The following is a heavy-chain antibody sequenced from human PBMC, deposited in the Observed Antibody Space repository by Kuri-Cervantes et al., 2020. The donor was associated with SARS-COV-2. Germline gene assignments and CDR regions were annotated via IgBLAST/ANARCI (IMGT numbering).Heavy chain of an antibody. D-gene: IGHD1-1*01. J-gene: IGHJ4*02. CDR1: GYSISSGYY. CDR3: ARWGTDPFDY. V-gene: IGHV4-38-2*01. Sequence: GSLRLSCAVSGYSISSGYYWGWIRQPPGKGLEWIGSIYHRGRTYSNPSLKSRVTMSVDTSKNQFSLKLSSVTAADTAVYYCARWGTDPFDYWGQGTLVTVSS. CDR2: IYHRGRT.